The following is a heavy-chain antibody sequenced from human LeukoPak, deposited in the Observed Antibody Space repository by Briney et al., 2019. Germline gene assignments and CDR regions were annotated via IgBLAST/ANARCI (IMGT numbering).Heavy chain of an antibody. V-gene: IGHV3-53*01. CDR2: IYSGGST. CDR3: AREVLTYYYDSSGSP. Sequence: GGSLRLSCAASGFTVSSNYMSWVRQAPGKGLEWVSVIYSGGSTYYADSVKGRFTISRDNSKNTLYLQMNSLRAEDTAVYYCAREVLTYYYDSSGSPWGQGTLVTVSS. D-gene: IGHD3-22*01. CDR1: GFTVSSNY. J-gene: IGHJ1*01.